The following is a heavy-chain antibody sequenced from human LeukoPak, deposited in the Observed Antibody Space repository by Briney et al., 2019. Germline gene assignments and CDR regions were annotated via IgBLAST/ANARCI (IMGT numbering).Heavy chain of an antibody. D-gene: IGHD6-13*01. CDR2: MYYSGST. Sequence: PSETLSLTCTVSGGSISSISYYWAWIRQPPGRGLEWNGSMYYSGSTYYSPSLKSRVTISVDTPKNQFSLKLSSVTAADTAVYYCARDSYSSSWYGVDYWGQGTLVTVSS. CDR1: GGSISSISYY. V-gene: IGHV4-39*02. J-gene: IGHJ4*02. CDR3: ARDSYSSSWYGVDY.